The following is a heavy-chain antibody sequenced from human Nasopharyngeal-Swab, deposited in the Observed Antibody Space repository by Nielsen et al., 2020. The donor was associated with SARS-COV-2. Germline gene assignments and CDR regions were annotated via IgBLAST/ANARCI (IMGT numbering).Heavy chain of an antibody. J-gene: IGHJ5*02. CDR3: AREPSMVRGPFDP. Sequence: SETLSLTCTVSGGSASSGSYYWSWIRQPPGKGLEWIGYIYYSGSTNYNPSLKSRVTISVDTSKNQFSLKLSSVTAADTAVYYCAREPSMVRGPFDPWGQGTLVTVSS. D-gene: IGHD3-10*01. CDR1: GGSASSGSYY. V-gene: IGHV4-61*01. CDR2: IYYSGST.